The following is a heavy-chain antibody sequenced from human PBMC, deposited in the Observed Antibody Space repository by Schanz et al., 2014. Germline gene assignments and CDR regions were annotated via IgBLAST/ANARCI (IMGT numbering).Heavy chain of an antibody. Sequence: EVQLLESGGGLVQPGGSLRLSCAASGFTFGDYAMTWVRQAPGKGLEWVSAINTGVNTYYADSVRGRFTMSRDNSKNTLYLQMNSLRAGDAAVYCCARGLIAAAGGAFDYWGQGTLVAVSA. J-gene: IGHJ4*02. CDR2: INTGVNT. V-gene: IGHV3-23*01. D-gene: IGHD6-13*01. CDR3: ARGLIAAAGGAFDY. CDR1: GFTFGDYA.